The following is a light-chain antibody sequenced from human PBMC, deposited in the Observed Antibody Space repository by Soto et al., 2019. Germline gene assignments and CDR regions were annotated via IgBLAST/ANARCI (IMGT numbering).Light chain of an antibody. V-gene: IGKV1-39*01. Sequence: DIQMTQSPSSLSASVGDRFTITCRASQSITSYLNWYQQKPGKATKLLIYAASSLQSGVPSRFSGSGSGTEFTRPISSLQEEDSATYYFQQSYSTRWTLGQGTKV. CDR3: QQSYSTRWT. CDR1: QSITSY. J-gene: IGKJ1*01. CDR2: AAS.